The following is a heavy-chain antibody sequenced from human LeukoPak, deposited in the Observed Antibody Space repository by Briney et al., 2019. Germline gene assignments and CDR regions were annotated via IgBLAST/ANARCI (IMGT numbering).Heavy chain of an antibody. V-gene: IGHV3-23*01. CDR1: GFTFSSYS. CDR2: ISGSGGFT. CDR3: AKRDFYDSSGYASLFQH. Sequence: GGSLRLSCAASGFTFSSYSMNWVRQAPGKGLEGVSGISGSGGFTNYADSVKGRFTISRDNSKNTLYLQMNSLRAEDTAVYYCAKRDFYDSSGYASLFQHWGQGTLVTVSS. D-gene: IGHD3-22*01. J-gene: IGHJ1*01.